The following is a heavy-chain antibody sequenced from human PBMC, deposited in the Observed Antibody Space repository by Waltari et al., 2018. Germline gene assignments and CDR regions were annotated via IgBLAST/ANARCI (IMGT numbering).Heavy chain of an antibody. CDR3: ARVGIVVVPSDIHQGFDP. CDR2: IYHSGST. CDR1: GYSIIFGYY. J-gene: IGHJ5*02. Sequence: QVHLQESCPGLVQPSDTLSLTCAFPGYSIIFGYYWGWLRQPPGKGLEWIASIYHSGSTYYNLSRKSRVSISVDTSKNQFSLKLNSVTAADTAVYYCARVGIVVVPSDIHQGFDPWGQGTLVTISS. V-gene: IGHV4-38-2*01. D-gene: IGHD2-2*02.